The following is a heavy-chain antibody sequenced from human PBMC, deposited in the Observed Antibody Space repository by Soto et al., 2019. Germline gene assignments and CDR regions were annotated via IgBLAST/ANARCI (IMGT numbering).Heavy chain of an antibody. Sequence: GGSLRLSCAASGFTFSSYAMSWVRQAPGKGLEWVSAISGSGGSTYYADSVKGRFTISRDNSKNTLYLQMNSLRAEDTAVYYCAKDREYSYGYGPNAKRPEYFQHWGQGTLVTVSS. CDR2: ISGSGGST. CDR1: GFTFSSYA. V-gene: IGHV3-23*01. CDR3: AKDREYSYGYGPNAKRPEYFQH. D-gene: IGHD5-18*01. J-gene: IGHJ1*01.